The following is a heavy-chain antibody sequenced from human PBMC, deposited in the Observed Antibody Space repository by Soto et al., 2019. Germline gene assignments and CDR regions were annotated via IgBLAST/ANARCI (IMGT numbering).Heavy chain of an antibody. J-gene: IGHJ4*02. V-gene: IGHV1-18*01. CDR3: ARERQWDPLPY. Sequence: VQLVQSGAEVKKPGASVKVSCEAYGYTFRNYGITWVRQAPGQGLEWIGWVSGYNRNTNYAQKFEDRVTMTTDTSTSIAYLERRRLRIDDTAVYYCARERQWDPLPYWGPGTLLVVS. CDR2: VSGYNRNT. D-gene: IGHD1-26*01. CDR1: GYTFRNYG.